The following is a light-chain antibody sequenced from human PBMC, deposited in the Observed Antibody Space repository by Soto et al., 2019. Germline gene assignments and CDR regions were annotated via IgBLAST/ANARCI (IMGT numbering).Light chain of an antibody. Sequence: DIQMTQSPSSLSASVGDRVTITCRASQGIGNDVGCNQQKPGKAPKRLIYLTYSLQTGVPSRFSGSGSGTDFSLTISSLQPEDSATYFCLQHNSYPRTFGQGTKVDIK. J-gene: IGKJ1*01. CDR2: LTY. CDR1: QGIGND. CDR3: LQHNSYPRT. V-gene: IGKV1-17*01.